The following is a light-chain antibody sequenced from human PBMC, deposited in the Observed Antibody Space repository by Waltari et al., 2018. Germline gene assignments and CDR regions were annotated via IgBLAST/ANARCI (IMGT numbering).Light chain of an antibody. Sequence: QSVLTQPPSASGTPGQRVTISCSGSSSNIGSNTVNWYQKLPGTAPNLLIYTNNQRPSGVPDRFSGSKSGTSASLAISGLQSEDEADYYCAAWDDNLSGYVVFGGGTKLTVL. CDR2: TNN. J-gene: IGLJ2*01. V-gene: IGLV1-44*01. CDR3: AAWDDNLSGYVV. CDR1: SSNIGSNT.